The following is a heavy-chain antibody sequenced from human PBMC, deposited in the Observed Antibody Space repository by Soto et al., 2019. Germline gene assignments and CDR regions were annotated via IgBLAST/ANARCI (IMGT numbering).Heavy chain of an antibody. CDR3: ASGVGDYIVLMVYAIYANWFDP. J-gene: IGHJ5*02. CDR1: GGSISSSSYY. D-gene: IGHD2-8*01. CDR2: IYYSGST. Sequence: QLQLQESGPGLVKPSETLSLTCTVSGGSISSSSYYWGWIRQPPGKGLEWIGSIYYSGSTYYNPSLKSRVTISVDTSKNQFSLKLSSVTAADTAVYYCASGVGDYIVLMVYAIYANWFDPWGQGTLVTVSS. V-gene: IGHV4-39*01.